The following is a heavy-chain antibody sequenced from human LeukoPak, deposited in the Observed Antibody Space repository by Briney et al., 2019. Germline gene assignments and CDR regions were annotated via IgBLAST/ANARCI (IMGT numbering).Heavy chain of an antibody. CDR1: GDTFSSYA. Sequence: SVKVSCKVSGDTFSSYAFSWLRQAPGQGLEWMGGIIPTYGTPNYAQKFQGRVTITTDESTSTAYMELSSLRSEDTAVYYCARDHWGIVENGYDYFYYDMDVWGKGTTVTVSS. CDR2: IIPTYGTP. CDR3: ARDHWGIVENGYDYFYYDMDV. J-gene: IGHJ6*03. D-gene: IGHD7-27*01. V-gene: IGHV1-69*05.